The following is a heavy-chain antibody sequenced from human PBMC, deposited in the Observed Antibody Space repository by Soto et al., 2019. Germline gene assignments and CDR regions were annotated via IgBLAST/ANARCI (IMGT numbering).Heavy chain of an antibody. CDR1: GGSISSGSYY. V-gene: IGHV4-31*03. J-gene: IGHJ4*02. CDR2: IYSSGTT. CDR3: ASSTDGYNFGY. D-gene: IGHD5-12*01. Sequence: QVQLQESGPGLVKPSQTLSLTCTVSGGSISSGSYYWSWIRQHPGKGLEWIGYIYSSGTTYYNPSLKSRVTISVDTSKNQCSLKLSSVTAADTAVYYCASSTDGYNFGYWGQGTLVTVSS.